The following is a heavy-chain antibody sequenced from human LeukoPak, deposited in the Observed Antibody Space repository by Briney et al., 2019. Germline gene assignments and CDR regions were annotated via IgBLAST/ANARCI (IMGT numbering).Heavy chain of an antibody. J-gene: IGHJ5*02. Sequence: GASLRLSCAASGSTFSSYSMNWVRQAPGKGLEWVSSISSSSSYIYYADSVKGRFTISRDNAKNSLYLQMNSLRAEDTAVYYCARSRSQDWFDPWGQGTLVTVSS. CDR3: ARSRSQDWFDP. CDR2: ISSSSSYI. CDR1: GSTFSSYS. V-gene: IGHV3-21*01.